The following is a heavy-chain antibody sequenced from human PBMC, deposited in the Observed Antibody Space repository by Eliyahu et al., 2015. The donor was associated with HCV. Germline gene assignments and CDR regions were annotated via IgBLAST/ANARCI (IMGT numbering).Heavy chain of an antibody. Sequence: QVQLVQSGAEVKKPGASVKVSCXASGYTFTTYYMHWVRQAPGKGLEWMGIIKPSGGSTTYAQNFQGRVTMTGDTSTSTVYMELSSLRSEDTAVYYCARAGTYGSFDYWGQGTLVTVSS. CDR2: IKPSGGST. CDR3: ARAGTYGSFDY. V-gene: IGHV1-46*01. D-gene: IGHD3-10*01. CDR1: GYTFTTYY. J-gene: IGHJ4*02.